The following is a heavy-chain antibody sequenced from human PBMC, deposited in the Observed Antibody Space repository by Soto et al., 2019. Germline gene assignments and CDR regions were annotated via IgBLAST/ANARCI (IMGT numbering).Heavy chain of an antibody. CDR2: IYWDDDE. CDR1: GFSLSTSAVG. D-gene: IGHD2-15*01. CDR3: EHLVVAGLTYYFDY. J-gene: IGHJ4*02. V-gene: IGHV2-5*02. Sequence: QITLKESGPTLVKPTQTLTLTCTFSGFSLSTSAVGVGWIRQPPGKALEWLAFIYWDDDERYSPSLKSSLTTTKDTSNNQVVLATTNMDPVDTATYYCEHLVVAGLTYYFDYWGQGTLVTVSS.